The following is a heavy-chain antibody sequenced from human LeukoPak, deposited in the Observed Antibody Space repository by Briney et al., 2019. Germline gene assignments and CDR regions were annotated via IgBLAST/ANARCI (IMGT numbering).Heavy chain of an antibody. J-gene: IGHJ3*02. Sequence: SVKVSCKAAGGTFSSYAISRVRQAPGQGLEWMGGIIPIFGTAHYEQKFQGRVTITADEYTSPAYMELSSLRSDATAVYYCAAKEWRSGAFDIWGQGTMVTVSS. CDR2: IIPIFGTA. V-gene: IGHV1-69*13. CDR1: GGTFSSYA. CDR3: AAKEWRSGAFDI. D-gene: IGHD3-3*01.